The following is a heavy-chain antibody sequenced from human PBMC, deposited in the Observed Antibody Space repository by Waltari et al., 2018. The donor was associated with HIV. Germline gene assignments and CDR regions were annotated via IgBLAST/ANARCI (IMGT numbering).Heavy chain of an antibody. CDR3: ARDPGDY. CDR2: ISSSSSTI. Sequence: EVQLLDAVGGLVLPGGSMSLSCAGPGYTFSSESMNWVRQAPGKGLEWVSYISSSSSTIYYADSVKGRFTISRDNAKNSLYLQMNSLRAEDTAVYYCARDPGDYWGQGTLVTVSS. J-gene: IGHJ4*02. CDR1: GYTFSSES. V-gene: IGHV3-48*01. D-gene: IGHD3-10*01.